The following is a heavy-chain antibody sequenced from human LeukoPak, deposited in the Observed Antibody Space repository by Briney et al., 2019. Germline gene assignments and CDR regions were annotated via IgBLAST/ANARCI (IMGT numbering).Heavy chain of an antibody. CDR1: GGSFSGYY. CDR3: ARAYCSSTSCYRPIGVDY. CDR2: INHSGST. D-gene: IGHD2-2*01. Sequence: SETLSLTCAVYGGSFSGYYWSWIRQPPGKGLEWIGEINHSGSTNYNPSLKSRVTISVDTSKNRFSLKLSSVTAADTAVYYCARAYCSSTSCYRPIGVDYWGQGTLVTVSS. J-gene: IGHJ4*02. V-gene: IGHV4-34*01.